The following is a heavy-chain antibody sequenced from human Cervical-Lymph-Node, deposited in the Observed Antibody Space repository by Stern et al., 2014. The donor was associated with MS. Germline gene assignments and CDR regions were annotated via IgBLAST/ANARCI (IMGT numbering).Heavy chain of an antibody. CDR3: AVLRYNSGSEY. J-gene: IGHJ4*02. V-gene: IGHV1-69*06. CDR1: GGNFSVLA. Sequence: VQLVQSGAEVKKPESSVRVSCQASGGNFSVLAISWVLQAPGQGLEWMGVIIPILETATYAQKFKGRVTITADRSTSRVYMEMTSLRSEDTAVFYCAVLRYNSGSEYWDQGTLVTVSS. D-gene: IGHD5-18*01. CDR2: IIPILETA.